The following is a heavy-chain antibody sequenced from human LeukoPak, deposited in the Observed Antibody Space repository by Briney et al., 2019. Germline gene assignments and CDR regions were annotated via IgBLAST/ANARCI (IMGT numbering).Heavy chain of an antibody. Sequence: SETLSLTCTVSGGSISSGGYYWSWIRQPPGKGLEWIGYIYYSGSTNYNPSLKSRVTISVDTSKNQFSLKLSSVTAADTAVYYCARGDGYDNFDYWGQGTLVTVSS. V-gene: IGHV4-61*08. D-gene: IGHD5-24*01. CDR1: GGSISSGGYY. CDR3: ARGDGYDNFDY. J-gene: IGHJ4*02. CDR2: IYYSGST.